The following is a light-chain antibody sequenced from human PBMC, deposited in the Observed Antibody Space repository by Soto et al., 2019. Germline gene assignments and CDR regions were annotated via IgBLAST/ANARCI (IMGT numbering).Light chain of an antibody. Sequence: EIVLTQSPGTLSLSPGERATLSCRASQSVNNNYLAWYQQKLGQAPRLLIYGASRRATGIPDRFSGSGSGTDFTLTISRLEPEDFAVYSCQQYGSSPLTFGGGTKVEIK. CDR3: QQYGSSPLT. V-gene: IGKV3-20*01. CDR2: GAS. CDR1: QSVNNNY. J-gene: IGKJ4*01.